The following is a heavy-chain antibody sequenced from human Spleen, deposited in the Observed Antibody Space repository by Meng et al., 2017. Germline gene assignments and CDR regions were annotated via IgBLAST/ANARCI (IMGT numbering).Heavy chain of an antibody. Sequence: VELVQAGVEGKKPLDRVQGACKASGFTFTDYYSRWVRRAPGQGLEWMGRINPKSGDTHYAQKFQGRVTMTGDTSISTAYMELSGLRSDDTAMYYCARDARTNWYGSVDSWGQGTLVTVSS. V-gene: IGHV1-2*06. CDR3: ARDARTNWYGSVDS. CDR1: GFTFTDYY. J-gene: IGHJ4*02. D-gene: IGHD7-27*01. CDR2: INPKSGDT.